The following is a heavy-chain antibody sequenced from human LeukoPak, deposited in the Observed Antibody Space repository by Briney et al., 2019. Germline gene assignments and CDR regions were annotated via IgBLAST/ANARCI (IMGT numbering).Heavy chain of an antibody. Sequence: GGSLRLSCAASGFTFSNYGMHWVRQAPGKGLEWVAFIRYDGSNKYYADSVKGRFTISRDNSKNTLYLQMNSLRAEDTAVYYCAKMGSSGWYAYFDYWGQGTLVTVSS. CDR2: IRYDGSNK. CDR1: GFTFSNYG. CDR3: AKMGSSGWYAYFDY. D-gene: IGHD6-19*01. J-gene: IGHJ4*02. V-gene: IGHV3-30*02.